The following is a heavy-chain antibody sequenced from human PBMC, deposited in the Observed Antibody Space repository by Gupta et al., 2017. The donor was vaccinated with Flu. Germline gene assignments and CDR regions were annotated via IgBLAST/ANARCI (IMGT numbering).Heavy chain of an antibody. Sequence: EVQLVESGGGLVQPGGSLRLPCSASGFTFSSYAMHWVRQAPGKGLEYVSAISSNGGSTYYADSVKGRFTISRDNSKNTLYLQMSSLRAEDTAVYYCVKDPTGTTSWFDPWGQGTLVTVSS. CDR2: ISSNGGST. CDR3: VKDPTGTTSWFDP. J-gene: IGHJ5*02. D-gene: IGHD1-7*01. CDR1: GFTFSSYA. V-gene: IGHV3-64D*06.